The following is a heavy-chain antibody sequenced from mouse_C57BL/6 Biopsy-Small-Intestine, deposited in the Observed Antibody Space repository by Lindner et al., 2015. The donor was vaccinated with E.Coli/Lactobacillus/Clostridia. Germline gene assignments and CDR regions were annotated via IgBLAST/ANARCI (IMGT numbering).Heavy chain of an antibody. V-gene: IGHV1-83*01. D-gene: IGHD2-14*01. Sequence: SVKVSCKVSGYTLTELSIHWVRQAPGKGLEWMGGFDPEDGETFYAQKFQGRVTITDDTSTDTAYMELSSLRSEDTAVYYCATDTRFLMYDMDVWGQGTTVTVSS. CDR2: FDPEDGET. CDR3: ATDTRFLMYDMDV. CDR1: GYTLTELS. J-gene: IGHJ1*01.